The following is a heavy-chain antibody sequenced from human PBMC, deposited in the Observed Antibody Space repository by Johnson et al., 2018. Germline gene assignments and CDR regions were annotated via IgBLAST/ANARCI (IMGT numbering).Heavy chain of an antibody. CDR3: ATVTPEYFQH. V-gene: IGHV1-69*12. Sequence: QVQLVQSGAAVKKPGSSVKVSCKASGGTFSSYAINGVRQAPGQGLVWMGGIIPIFGTANYGQKFQGRVTITADESTSTAYMELSSLRSEDTAVYYWATVTPEYFQHWGQGTLVTVSS. CDR1: GGTFSSYA. CDR2: IIPIFGTA. J-gene: IGHJ1*01.